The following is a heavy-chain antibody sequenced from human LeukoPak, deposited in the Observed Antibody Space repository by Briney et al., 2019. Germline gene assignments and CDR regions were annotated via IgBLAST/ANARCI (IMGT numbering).Heavy chain of an antibody. D-gene: IGHD3-3*01. CDR3: ARRLSLRFDAFAV. CDR1: GFTFSDYY. Sequence: PGGSLRLSCAASGFTFSDYYMTWIRRAPGKGLEWISYISSRSDEIFYADSVKGRFTISRDNAKNSLYLEMNSLRAGDTALYYCARRLSLRFDAFAVWGPGTVVTVSS. J-gene: IGHJ3*01. V-gene: IGHV3-11*01. CDR2: ISSRSDEI.